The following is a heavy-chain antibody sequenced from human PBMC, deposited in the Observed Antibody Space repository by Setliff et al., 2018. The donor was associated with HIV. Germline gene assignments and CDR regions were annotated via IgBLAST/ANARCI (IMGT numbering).Heavy chain of an antibody. D-gene: IGHD3-3*01. CDR1: GYTFTAYY. CDR3: ARVLLRTNAVYGVVSNRFDP. V-gene: IGHV1-2*02. CDR2: MNPNSDGS. J-gene: IGHJ5*02. Sequence: ASVKVSCKASGYTFTAYYIHWVRQAPGQGLEWMGWMNPNSDGSNYAQNFQGRVTMTRDTSNSTAYMELSNLRSEGTAVYYCARVLLRTNAVYGVVSNRFDPWGKGSLVTVSS.